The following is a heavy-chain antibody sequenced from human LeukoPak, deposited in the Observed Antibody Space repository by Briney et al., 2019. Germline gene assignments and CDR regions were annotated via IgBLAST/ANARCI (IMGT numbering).Heavy chain of an antibody. CDR3: AKGYSSGGYDFDS. V-gene: IGHV3-23*01. Sequence: RGSLRVSCAASGANLINFVNRWGGQDAGEGLGWVGNISSDGHNKYYADSVKGRFTISRDTSKNTLYLQMNSLRADDTAVYYCAKGYSSGGYDFDSWGQRTLVSVAS. J-gene: IGHJ4*02. CDR2: ISSDGHNK. CDR1: GANLINFV. D-gene: IGHD6-19*01.